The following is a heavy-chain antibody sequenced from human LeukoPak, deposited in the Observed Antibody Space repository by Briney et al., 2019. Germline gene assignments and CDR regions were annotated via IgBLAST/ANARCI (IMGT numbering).Heavy chain of an antibody. J-gene: IGHJ4*02. D-gene: IGHD5-18*01. CDR3: TRDSYPHPAHNFDY. CDR1: GFTFSSYG. Sequence: GGSLRLSCSASGFTFSSYGMHWVRQAPGKGLEWVAVIWYDGTNKYYADSVKGRFTISRDNSKNTLYLQMNSLRAEDTAVYYCTRDSYPHPAHNFDYWGQGTLVTVSS. V-gene: IGHV3-33*01. CDR2: IWYDGTNK.